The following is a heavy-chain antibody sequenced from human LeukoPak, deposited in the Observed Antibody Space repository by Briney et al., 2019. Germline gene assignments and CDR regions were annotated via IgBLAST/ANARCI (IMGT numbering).Heavy chain of an antibody. J-gene: IGHJ4*02. CDR2: IIPILGIA. D-gene: IGHD3/OR15-3a*01. CDR3: ARWTDTYYFDY. CDR1: GGTFSSYT. Sequence: SVKVSCKASGGTFSSYTISWVRQPPGQGLEWMGRIIPILGIANYAQKFQGRVTITADKSTSTAYMELSSLRSEDTAVYYCARWTDTYYFDYWGQGTLVTVSS. V-gene: IGHV1-69*02.